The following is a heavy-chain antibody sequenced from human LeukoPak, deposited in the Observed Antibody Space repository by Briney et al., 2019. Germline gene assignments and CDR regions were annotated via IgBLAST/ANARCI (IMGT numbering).Heavy chain of an antibody. CDR1: GFTFSSYG. CDR3: AKEGPGIAAAGTHFGAFDI. J-gene: IGHJ3*02. Sequence: PGRSLRLSCAASGFTFSSYGMHWVRQAPGKGLEWVAVIWYDGSNKYYADSVKGRFTISRDNSKNTLYLQMNSLRAEDTAVYYCAKEGPGIAAAGTHFGAFDIWGQGTMVTVSS. CDR2: IWYDGSNK. D-gene: IGHD6-13*01. V-gene: IGHV3-33*06.